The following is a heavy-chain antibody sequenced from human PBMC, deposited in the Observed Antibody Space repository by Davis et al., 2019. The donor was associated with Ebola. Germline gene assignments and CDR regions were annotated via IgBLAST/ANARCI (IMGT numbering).Heavy chain of an antibody. J-gene: IGHJ4*02. CDR3: ARLMYDSSGYYSAFDY. D-gene: IGHD3-22*01. CDR2: VRSHGSDD. V-gene: IGHV3-30*02. Sequence: GGSLRLSCAASGFTFNIFDMHWVRQAPGRGLEWVAFVRSHGSDDHYADSVKGRFTISRDNSKNTLFLQMNSLRAEDTALYFCARLMYDSSGYYSAFDYWGQGTLVTVSS. CDR1: GFTFNIFD.